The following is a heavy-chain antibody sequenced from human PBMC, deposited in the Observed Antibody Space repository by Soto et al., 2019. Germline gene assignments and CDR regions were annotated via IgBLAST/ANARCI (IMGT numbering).Heavy chain of an antibody. CDR2: INRDGSKK. D-gene: IGHD6-13*01. CDR1: GFTLSAYW. J-gene: IGHJ3*02. V-gene: IGHV3-7*05. Sequence: EVQLEESGGDLVQPGGSLRLSCAASGFTLSAYWMTWVRQAPGKGLEWVANINRDGSKKSYLDSVRGRFTISRDNVGNSLYLQMDSLRADDTALYYCARDVSPGSSSVYLDAFDIWGQGTRVTVSS. CDR3: ARDVSPGSSSVYLDAFDI.